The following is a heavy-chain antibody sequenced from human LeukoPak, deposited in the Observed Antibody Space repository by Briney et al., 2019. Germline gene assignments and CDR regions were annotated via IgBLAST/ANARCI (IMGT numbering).Heavy chain of an antibody. CDR3: ATSRIAVAGRYYYYGMDV. CDR1: GGTFSSYA. J-gene: IGHJ6*02. D-gene: IGHD6-19*01. V-gene: IGHV1-69*13. Sequence: GASVKVSCKASGGTFSSYAISWVRQAPGQGLEWMGGIIPIFGTANYAQKFQGRVTITADESTSTAYMELSSLRSEDTAVYYCATSRIAVAGRYYYYGMDVWGQGTTVTVSS. CDR2: IIPIFGTA.